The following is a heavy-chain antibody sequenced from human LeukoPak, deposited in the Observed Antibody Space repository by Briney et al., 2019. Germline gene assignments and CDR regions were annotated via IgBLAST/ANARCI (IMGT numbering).Heavy chain of an antibody. Sequence: GAPVKVSLKGSGYTFTRYYIHRGGQAPGQRVEWVGGINPNSGGTNYAQKFQGRVTMTRDTSISTAYMELSRLRSDDTAVYYCARETGYSYANDAFDIWGQGTMVTVSS. J-gene: IGHJ3*02. D-gene: IGHD5-18*01. V-gene: IGHV1-2*02. CDR3: ARETGYSYANDAFDI. CDR1: GYTFTRYY. CDR2: INPNSGGT.